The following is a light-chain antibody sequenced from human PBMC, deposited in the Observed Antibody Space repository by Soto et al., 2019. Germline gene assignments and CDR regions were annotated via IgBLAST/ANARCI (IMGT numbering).Light chain of an antibody. Sequence: EIVLTQSPGTLSLSPGERATLSCRASQSVSSDYLAWYQQKPGQPRRLLIHSASSGAAGIPDRFSGSGSGADFTLTISRLEPEDFAVYYCQQYVTAPYTCGQGTKLES. V-gene: IGKV3-20*01. CDR3: QQYVTAPYT. CDR1: QSVSSDY. CDR2: SAS. J-gene: IGKJ2*01.